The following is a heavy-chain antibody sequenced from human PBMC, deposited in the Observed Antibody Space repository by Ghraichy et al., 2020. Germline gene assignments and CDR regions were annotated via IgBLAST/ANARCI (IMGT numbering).Heavy chain of an antibody. CDR1: GFALSGYN. J-gene: IGHJ6*02. D-gene: IGHD4-23*01. CDR3: ARASTVVRFYYYAGMDV. CDR2: ITTSSRTI. Sequence: LSLTCVGSGFALSGYNLNWVRLSPGRGLEWVAYITTSSRTIFYADSVRGRFTISRENAQNSLYLQMNSLRDEDTAVYYCARASTVVRFYYYAGMDVWGQGTTVTVSS. V-gene: IGHV3-48*02.